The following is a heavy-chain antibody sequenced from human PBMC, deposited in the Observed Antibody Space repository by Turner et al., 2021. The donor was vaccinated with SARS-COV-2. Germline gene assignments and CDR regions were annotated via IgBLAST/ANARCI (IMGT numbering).Heavy chain of an antibody. J-gene: IGHJ3*02. D-gene: IGHD5-12*01. CDR3: ATCRDGYNWGAFHI. CDR2: FDPEDGET. Sequence: QVHLVQSGAEGKKAGASVKVHCKVSGYTLTELTMHWVLQASGKGLEWMGGFDPEDGETIYAQKFQGRVTMTEDTSTDTAYMELSSLRSEDTAVYYCATCRDGYNWGAFHIWGQGTMVTVSS. V-gene: IGHV1-24*01. CDR1: GYTLTELT.